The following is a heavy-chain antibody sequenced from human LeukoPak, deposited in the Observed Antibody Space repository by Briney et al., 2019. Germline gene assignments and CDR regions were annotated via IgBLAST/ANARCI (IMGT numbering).Heavy chain of an antibody. CDR2: IYTSGST. Sequence: SETLSLTCTVSGGSISRYYWSWIRQPAGKGLEWIGRIYTSGSTNYNPSLKSRVTMSVDTSKKQCSLKLSSVTAADTAVYYCARDRGKYYYGSGANYYYMDVWGKGTTVTVSS. CDR3: ARDRGKYYYGSGANYYYMDV. CDR1: GGSISRYY. V-gene: IGHV4-4*07. J-gene: IGHJ6*03. D-gene: IGHD3-10*01.